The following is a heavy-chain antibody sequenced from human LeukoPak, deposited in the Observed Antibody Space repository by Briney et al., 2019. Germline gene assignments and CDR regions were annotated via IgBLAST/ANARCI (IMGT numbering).Heavy chain of an antibody. Sequence: GGSLRLSCAASGFTFSSYGMSWVRQAPGRGLEWVSAISGSGGSTYYADSVKGRFTISRDNSKNTLYLQMNSLRAEDTAVYYCAKDSGITGYFDYWGQGTLVTVSS. CDR2: ISGSGGST. D-gene: IGHD1-14*01. CDR3: AKDSGITGYFDY. V-gene: IGHV3-23*01. CDR1: GFTFSSYG. J-gene: IGHJ4*02.